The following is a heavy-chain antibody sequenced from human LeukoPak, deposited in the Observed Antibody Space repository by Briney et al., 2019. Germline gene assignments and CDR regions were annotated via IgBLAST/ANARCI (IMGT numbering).Heavy chain of an antibody. Sequence: SETLSLTCAVYGGSFSGYYWSWIRQPPGKGLERIGEINHSGSTNYNPSLKSRVTISVDTSKNQFSLKLSSVTAADTAVYYCARGTVTTWYYYYYYYMDVWGKGTTVTVSS. CDR2: INHSGST. D-gene: IGHD4-11*01. CDR1: GGSFSGYY. CDR3: ARGTVTTWYYYYYYYMDV. J-gene: IGHJ6*03. V-gene: IGHV4-34*01.